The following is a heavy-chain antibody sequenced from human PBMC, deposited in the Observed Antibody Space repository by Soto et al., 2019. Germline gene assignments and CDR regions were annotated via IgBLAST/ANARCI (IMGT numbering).Heavy chain of an antibody. CDR1: GGTVSNSA. CDR3: GRGSSWTKVEY. D-gene: IGHD2-15*01. J-gene: IGHJ4*02. V-gene: IGHV1-69*01. Sequence: QVQLVQSGAEVKKRGSSVKVSCKASGGTVSNSAISWLRQAPGQGLEWMGGIIPIFGPAIYARKFRGRVKITADESTSTAYMELSTVRSEDTAVYYCGRGSSWTKVEYWGQGTLVTVSS. CDR2: IIPIFGPA.